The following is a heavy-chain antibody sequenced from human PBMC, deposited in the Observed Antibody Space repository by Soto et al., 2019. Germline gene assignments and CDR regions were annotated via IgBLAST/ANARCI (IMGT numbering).Heavy chain of an antibody. D-gene: IGHD1-26*01. V-gene: IGHV3-74*01. J-gene: IGHJ4*02. CDR2: INTDGSST. CDR3: AKRELNSTGLFH. CDR1: GFSFTSYW. Sequence: EVQLVESGGGLVQPGGSLRLSCAASGFSFTSYWMHWVRQAPGKGLVWVSRINTDGSSTSYADSVKGRFNISRDNAKNTLFLQMNSLRAEDTAIYYCAKRELNSTGLFHWGQGTLVSVSS.